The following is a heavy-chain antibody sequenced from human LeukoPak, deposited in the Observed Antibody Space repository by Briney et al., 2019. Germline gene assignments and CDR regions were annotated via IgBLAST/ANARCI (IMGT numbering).Heavy chain of an antibody. J-gene: IGHJ4*02. V-gene: IGHV4-39*01. CDR1: GDSISSSSYY. CDR3: ARLPYSISWYGIYYFDY. CDR2: IYSSGST. D-gene: IGHD6-13*01. Sequence: SETLSLTCTVYGDSISSSSYYWGWIRQPQGKGLEWIGSIYSSGSTYYNPSLKSRVTISVDTSKNQFSLILSSLTAAYTAFYYFARLPYSISWYGIYYFDYWGQGNPGHRLL.